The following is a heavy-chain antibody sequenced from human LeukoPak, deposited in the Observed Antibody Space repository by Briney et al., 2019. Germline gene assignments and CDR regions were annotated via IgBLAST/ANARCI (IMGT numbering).Heavy chain of an antibody. CDR3: VGGTVERYSNYGD. J-gene: IGHJ4*02. V-gene: IGHV4-34*01. D-gene: IGHD4-11*01. CDR2: INHSGST. CDR1: GGSFSGYY. Sequence: SETLSLTCAVYGGSFSGYYWNWIRQPPGKGLEWIGEINHSGSTNYNPSLKSRVTISVDTSKNQFSLKLSSVTAADTAVYYCVGGTVERYSNYGDWGQGTLVTVSS.